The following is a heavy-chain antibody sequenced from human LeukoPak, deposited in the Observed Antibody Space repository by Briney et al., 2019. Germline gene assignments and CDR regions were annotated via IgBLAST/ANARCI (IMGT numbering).Heavy chain of an antibody. CDR3: ARSLLWFGERTLIYHYYYGMDV. Sequence: KVSCKASGGTFSSYAISWVRQAPGQGLEWMGRIIPILGIANYAQKFQGRVTITADKSTSTAYMELSSLRSGDTAAYYCARSLLWFGERTLIYHYYYGMDVWGQGTTVTVSS. CDR1: GGTFSSYA. D-gene: IGHD3-10*01. V-gene: IGHV1-69*04. CDR2: IIPILGIA. J-gene: IGHJ6*02.